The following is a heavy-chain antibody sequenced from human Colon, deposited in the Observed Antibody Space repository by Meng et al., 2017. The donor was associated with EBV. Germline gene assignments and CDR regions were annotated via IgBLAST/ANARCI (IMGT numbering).Heavy chain of an antibody. D-gene: IGHD6-19*01. CDR3: ARRLAALDY. CDR1: GGSISSGNHY. CDR2: IYYSGST. Sequence: QVQLQESGPGLVKPSQXLPLTCTVSGGSISSGNHYWSWIRQHPGKGLEYIGYIYYSGSTYYNPSLKSRVIISVDTSKNQFSLRLNSVTAADTAIYYCARRLAALDYWGQGTLVTVSS. J-gene: IGHJ4*02. V-gene: IGHV4-31*03.